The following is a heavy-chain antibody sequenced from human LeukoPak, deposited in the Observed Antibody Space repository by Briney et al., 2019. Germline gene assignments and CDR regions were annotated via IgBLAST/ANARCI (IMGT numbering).Heavy chain of an antibody. D-gene: IGHD6-13*01. CDR2: IIPILGTA. Sequence: SVKVSCKGSGGTFSSYGISWVRQAPGQGLEWMGGIIPILGTANYAQKFQGRVTITADKSTSTVYMELSSLRSEDTAMYYCARGYTSNWYFYVFDIWGQGTMVTVSS. V-gene: IGHV1-69*10. CDR3: ARGYTSNWYFYVFDI. CDR1: GGTFSSYG. J-gene: IGHJ3*02.